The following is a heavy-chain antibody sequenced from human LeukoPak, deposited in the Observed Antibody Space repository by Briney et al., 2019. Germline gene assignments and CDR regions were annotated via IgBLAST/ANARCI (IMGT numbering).Heavy chain of an antibody. Sequence: ASVKVSCKASGYTFTGYYMHWVRQAPGQGLEWMGWINPNSGGTNYAQKFQGRVTMTRDTSISTAYMELSGLRSDDTAVYYCASLKEYDSSGYPPLDAFDIWGQGTMVTVSS. CDR3: ASLKEYDSSGYPPLDAFDI. J-gene: IGHJ3*02. D-gene: IGHD3-22*01. CDR2: INPNSGGT. V-gene: IGHV1-2*02. CDR1: GYTFTGYY.